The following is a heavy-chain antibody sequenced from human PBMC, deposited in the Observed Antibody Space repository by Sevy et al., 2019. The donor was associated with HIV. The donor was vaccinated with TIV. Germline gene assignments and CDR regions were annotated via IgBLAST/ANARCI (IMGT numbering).Heavy chain of an antibody. V-gene: IGHV1-3*01. CDR3: ARGKGGIFGVVVGQFVS. D-gene: IGHD3-3*01. Sequence: ASVKVSCKASGYSFTNYAIHWVRQAPGQGLEWMGWIKADNGNIKYSQRFQGRLTITRDTSATTAYMELSSLRSEDTALYFCARGKGGIFGVVVGQFVSWGQGTLVTVSS. CDR1: GYSFTNYA. CDR2: IKADNGNI. J-gene: IGHJ4*02.